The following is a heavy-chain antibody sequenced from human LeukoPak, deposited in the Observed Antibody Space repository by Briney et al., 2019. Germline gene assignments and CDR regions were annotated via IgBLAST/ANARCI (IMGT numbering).Heavy chain of an antibody. CDR3: ARDPYDGNYHFDY. CDR2: FNANSGDT. Sequence: ASVKVSCKTSGYTFTGYHVHWVRQAPGQGLEWMGWFNANSGDTKYAQKFQGRVTMTRDTSIGTDYMELTSLISDDTAIYYCARDPYDGNYHFDYWGQGTLVTVAS. V-gene: IGHV1-2*02. CDR1: GYTFTGYH. J-gene: IGHJ4*02. D-gene: IGHD1-7*01.